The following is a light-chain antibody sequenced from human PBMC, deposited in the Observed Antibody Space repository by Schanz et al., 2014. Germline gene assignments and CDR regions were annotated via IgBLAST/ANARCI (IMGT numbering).Light chain of an antibody. CDR3: CSYAGSNSYV. CDR1: SSDVGGYNY. CDR2: EVS. Sequence: QSALTQPASVSGSPGQSITMSCTGTSSDVGGYNYVSWYQQHPGKAPKLMIYEVSERPSGVPDRFSGSKSGNTASLTISGLQAEDEADYYCCSYAGSNSYVFGTGTKLTVL. V-gene: IGLV2-8*01. J-gene: IGLJ1*01.